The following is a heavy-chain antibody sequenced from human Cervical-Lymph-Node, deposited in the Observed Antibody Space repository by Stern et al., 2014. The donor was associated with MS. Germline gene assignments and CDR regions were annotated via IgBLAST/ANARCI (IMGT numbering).Heavy chain of an antibody. J-gene: IGHJ4*02. D-gene: IGHD3-22*01. V-gene: IGHV3-33*01. Sequence: VQLVESGGGVVQPGRSLRLSCAASGFTFSSYGMHWGRQAPGKGLEWVAVIWYDGSNKYYADSVKGRFTISRDNSKNTLYLQMNSLRAEDTAVYYCARGYYDNAYWGQGTLVTVSS. CDR2: IWYDGSNK. CDR1: GFTFSSYG. CDR3: ARGYYDNAY.